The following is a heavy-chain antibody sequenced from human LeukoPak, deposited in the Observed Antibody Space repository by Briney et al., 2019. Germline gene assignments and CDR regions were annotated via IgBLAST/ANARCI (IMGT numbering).Heavy chain of an antibody. CDR2: ISGSGGST. D-gene: IGHD3-16*01. CDR1: GFTFSSYA. CDR3: AKVKRGESSFDY. V-gene: IGHV3-23*01. Sequence: PWGSLRLSCAASGFTFSSYAMSWVRQAPGKGLEWVSAISGSGGSTYYADSVKGRFTISRDNSKNTLYLQMNSLRAEDTAVYYCAKVKRGESSFDYWGQGTLVTVSS. J-gene: IGHJ4*02.